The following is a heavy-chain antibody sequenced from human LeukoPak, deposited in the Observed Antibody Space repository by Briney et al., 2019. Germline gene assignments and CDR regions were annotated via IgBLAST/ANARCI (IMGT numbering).Heavy chain of an antibody. CDR3: ARDKLYYYGMDV. Sequence: SETLSLTCAVYGGSFSGYYWSWIRQPPGKGLEWIGEINHSGSTNYNPSLKSRVTISVDTSKNQFSLKLSSVTAADTAVYYCARDKLYYYGMDVWGQGTTVTVSS. CDR2: INHSGST. V-gene: IGHV4-34*01. J-gene: IGHJ6*02. CDR1: GGSFSGYY.